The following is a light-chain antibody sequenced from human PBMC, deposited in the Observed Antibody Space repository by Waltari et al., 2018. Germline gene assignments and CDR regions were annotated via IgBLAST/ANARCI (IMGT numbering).Light chain of an antibody. CDR3: AAWDDTLKGPV. CDR2: STN. J-gene: IGLJ1*01. V-gene: IGLV1-44*01. CDR1: SSNIGKNG. Sequence: QSVMTQPPSASGLPGQRISIPCSGSSSNIGKNGVSWYQQFPGTATKLLIYSTNQRPSGVPDRFSGSKSGSSASLAISGLRTDDEAAYYCAAWDDTLKGPVFGSGTQVTAL.